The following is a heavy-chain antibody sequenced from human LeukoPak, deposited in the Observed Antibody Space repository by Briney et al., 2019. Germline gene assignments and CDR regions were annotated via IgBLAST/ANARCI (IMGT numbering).Heavy chain of an antibody. CDR2: IYHSGST. Sequence: PSQTLSLTCAVSGGSISSGGYSWSWIRQSPGKGLEWIVYIYHSGSTYYNPSLKSRVTISVDRSKNQFSLKLSSVTAADTAVYYCASSPRGYSGYVSVYGMDVWGQGTTVTVSS. V-gene: IGHV4-30-2*06. J-gene: IGHJ6*02. CDR1: GGSISSGGYS. CDR3: ASSPRGYSGYVSVYGMDV. D-gene: IGHD5-12*01.